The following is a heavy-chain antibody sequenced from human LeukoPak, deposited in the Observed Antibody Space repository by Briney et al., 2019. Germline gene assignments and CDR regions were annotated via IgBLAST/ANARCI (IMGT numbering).Heavy chain of an antibody. J-gene: IGHJ6*03. CDR2: IIPIFGTA. D-gene: IGHD2-2*01. V-gene: IGHV1-69*13. Sequence: GASVKVSCKASGGTFSSYAISWVRQAPGQGLEWMGGIIPIFGTANYAQKFQGRVTITADESTSTAYMELSSLRSEDTAVYYCARGGSRVPAATDYYYYYMDVWGKGTTVTVSS. CDR3: ARGGSRVPAATDYYYYYMDV. CDR1: GGTFSSYA.